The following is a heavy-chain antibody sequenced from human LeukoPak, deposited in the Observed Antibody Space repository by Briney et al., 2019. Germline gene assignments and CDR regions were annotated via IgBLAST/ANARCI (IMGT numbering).Heavy chain of an antibody. Sequence: GGSLRLSCAASGLRFSRYAMSWVPQAPGKGLEWVSGVSTSGGSTYYADSVKGRFTISRDNSKNTLHLQMNSLRAEDTAIYYCAKQAYDSPRADFDYWGQGTLVTVSS. CDR2: VSTSGGST. V-gene: IGHV3-23*01. CDR1: GLRFSRYA. D-gene: IGHD3-22*01. J-gene: IGHJ4*02. CDR3: AKQAYDSPRADFDY.